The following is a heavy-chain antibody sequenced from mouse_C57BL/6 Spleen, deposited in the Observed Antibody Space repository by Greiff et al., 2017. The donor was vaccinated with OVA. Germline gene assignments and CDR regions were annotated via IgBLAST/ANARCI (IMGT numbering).Heavy chain of an antibody. V-gene: IGHV1-52*01. D-gene: IGHD2-14*01. Sequence: QVQLQQPGAELVRPGSSVKLSCKASGYTFTSYWMHWVQQRPIQGLEWIGNIDPSDSDTHSNQKFKDKATLTVDKSSSTADMQHSSLTAEDSAVYYGARENGYPFDYWGQGTTLTVSS. CDR3: ARENGYPFDY. CDR2: IDPSDSDT. CDR1: GYTFTSYW. J-gene: IGHJ2*01.